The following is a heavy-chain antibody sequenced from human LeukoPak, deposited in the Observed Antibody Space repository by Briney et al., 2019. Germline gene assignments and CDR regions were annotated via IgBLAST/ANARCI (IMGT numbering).Heavy chain of an antibody. Sequence: ASVTVSCKASGYTFTSYYLYWVRQAPGQGLEWMGVINPSGGSTTSAQKFQGRVTMTRGTSTSTVYMELRSLRSEDTAVYYCARGPGPADDGGGYCFDYWGQGTLVTVSS. V-gene: IGHV1-46*01. CDR2: INPSGGST. CDR1: GYTFTSYY. J-gene: IGHJ4*02. D-gene: IGHD3-22*01. CDR3: ARGPGPADDGGGYCFDY.